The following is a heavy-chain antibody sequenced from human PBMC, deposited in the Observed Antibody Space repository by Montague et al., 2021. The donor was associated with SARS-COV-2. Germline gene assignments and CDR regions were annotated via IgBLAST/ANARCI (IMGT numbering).Heavy chain of an antibody. Sequence: SETLSLTCAGYGGSFSGYYWNWIRQPTGKGLAWFGEINHSGSTNYNPSLKSRVTMSVDTSKNQFSLKLSSVTAADTAVYYCARGARQGYGFRLGSFDSWGQGTLVTVSS. CDR3: ARGARQGYGFRLGSFDS. J-gene: IGHJ4*02. V-gene: IGHV4-34*01. D-gene: IGHD3-10*01. CDR1: GGSFSGYY. CDR2: INHSGST.